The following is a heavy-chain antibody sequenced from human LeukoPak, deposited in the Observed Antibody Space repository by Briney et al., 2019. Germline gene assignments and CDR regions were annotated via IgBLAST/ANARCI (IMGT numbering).Heavy chain of an antibody. J-gene: IGHJ4*02. CDR2: ISYDGRGN. V-gene: IGHV3-30*03. Sequence: GGSLRLSCAASGFPFSDYAMHWVRQAPGKGLEWVAVISYDGRGNDCADSVKGRFTISRDNSQNTLYLQMHSLRTEDTALYFCVRETGNTNYFDYWGQGTLVTVSS. CDR1: GFPFSDYA. D-gene: IGHD1-1*01. CDR3: VRETGNTNYFDY.